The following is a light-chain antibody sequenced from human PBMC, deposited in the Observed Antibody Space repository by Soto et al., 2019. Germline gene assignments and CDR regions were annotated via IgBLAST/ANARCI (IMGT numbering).Light chain of an antibody. CDR2: TGS. CDR3: QQANSSPLT. V-gene: IGKV1-12*01. CDR1: QGISNW. J-gene: IGKJ4*01. Sequence: DIQKTQSPSSVSASVGDRVSITCRASQGISNWLAWYQQKPGRAPKLLIYTGSSLQSGVPSRFSGTGSGTDFTLTISSLQPEDVATYYCQQANSSPLTFGGGTKVEIK.